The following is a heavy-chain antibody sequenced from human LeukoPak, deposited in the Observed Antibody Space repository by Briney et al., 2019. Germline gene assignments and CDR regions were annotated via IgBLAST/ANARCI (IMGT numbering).Heavy chain of an antibody. Sequence: GSLRLSCAASGFTFSRYWMSWVRQPPGKGLEWIGSIYYSGSTYYNPSLKSRVTISVDTSKNQFSLKLSSVTAADTAVYYCARVSLGDYGDYGEAFDIWGQGTMVTVSS. J-gene: IGHJ3*02. D-gene: IGHD4-17*01. CDR1: GFTFSRYW. V-gene: IGHV4-39*07. CDR2: IYYSGST. CDR3: ARVSLGDYGDYGEAFDI.